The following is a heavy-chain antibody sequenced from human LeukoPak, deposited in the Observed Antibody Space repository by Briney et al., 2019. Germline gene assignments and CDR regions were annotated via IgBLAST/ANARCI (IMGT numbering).Heavy chain of an antibody. J-gene: IGHJ1*01. CDR3: ARDSDDSSGYYHGYFQH. CDR2: IYYSGST. CDR1: GGSISSYY. V-gene: IGHV4-59*01. D-gene: IGHD3-22*01. Sequence: SETLSLTCAVYGGSISSYYWSWIRQPPGKGLEWIGYIYYSGSTNYNPSLKSRVTISVDTSKNQFSLKLSSVTAADTAVYYCARDSDDSSGYYHGYFQHWGQGTLVTVSS.